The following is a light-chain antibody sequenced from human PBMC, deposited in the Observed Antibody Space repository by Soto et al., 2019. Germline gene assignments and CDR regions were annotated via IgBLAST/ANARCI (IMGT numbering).Light chain of an antibody. CDR2: DAS. V-gene: IGKV3-11*01. J-gene: IGKJ1*01. CDR1: QSVSSY. CDR3: QQRSNWPPTWT. Sequence: EIVLTQSPATLSLSPGERATLSCRASQSVSSYLAWYQQKPGQAPRLLIYDASKRATGIPARFSGSGSGTDFTLTISSREPEDFGVYYCQQRSNWPPTWTFGQGTKVEIK.